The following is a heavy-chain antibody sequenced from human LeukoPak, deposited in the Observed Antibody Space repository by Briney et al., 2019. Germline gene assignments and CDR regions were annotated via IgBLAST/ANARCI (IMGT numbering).Heavy chain of an antibody. Sequence: GGSLRLSCAASGFTFSSYSMNWVRQAPGKGLEWVSYISSSSNTIYYADSVKGRFTISRDNAKNSLYLQMNSLRAEDTAVYYCAREGDGYKGGHDAFDIWGQGTMVTVSS. CDR3: AREGDGYKGGHDAFDI. CDR2: ISSSSNTI. D-gene: IGHD5-24*01. J-gene: IGHJ3*02. CDR1: GFTFSSYS. V-gene: IGHV3-48*04.